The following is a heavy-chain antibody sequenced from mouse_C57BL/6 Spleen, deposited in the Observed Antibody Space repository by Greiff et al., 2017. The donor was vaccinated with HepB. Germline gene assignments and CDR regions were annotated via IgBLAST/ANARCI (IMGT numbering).Heavy chain of an antibody. CDR3: ASFDYDGGWFAY. Sequence: VQLKQSGPGLVQPSQSLSITCTVSGFSLTSYGVHWVRQSPGKGLEWLGVIWSGGSTDYNAACISRLSISKDNSKSQVFFKMKSLQADDTAIYYCASFDYDGGWFAYWGQGTLVTVSA. V-gene: IGHV2-2*01. CDR2: IWSGGST. CDR1: GFSLTSYG. D-gene: IGHD2-4*01. J-gene: IGHJ3*01.